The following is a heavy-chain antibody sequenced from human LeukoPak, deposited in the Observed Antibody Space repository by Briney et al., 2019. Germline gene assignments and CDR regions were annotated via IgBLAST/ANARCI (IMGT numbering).Heavy chain of an antibody. CDR3: ARARYCLDY. J-gene: IGHJ4*02. CDR2: ISSSSGTI. Sequence: GGSLRLSCAASGFTFSSYSMNWVRQAPGKGLEWVSYISSSSGTIYYADSVKGRFTISRDNSKNTLYLQMNSLRAEDTAVYYCARARYCLDYWGQGTLVTVSS. CDR1: GFTFSSYS. D-gene: IGHD1-14*01. V-gene: IGHV3-48*01.